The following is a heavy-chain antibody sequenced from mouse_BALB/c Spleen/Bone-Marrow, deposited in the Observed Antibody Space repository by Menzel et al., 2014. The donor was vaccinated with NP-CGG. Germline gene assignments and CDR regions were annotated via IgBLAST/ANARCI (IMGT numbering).Heavy chain of an antibody. V-gene: IGHV5-2*01. CDR2: INSDGGST. J-gene: IGHJ3*01. CDR3: ARHGDYYGSSLFAY. CDR1: EYEFPSHD. D-gene: IGHD1-1*01. Sequence: DVQLVESGGGLVQPGESLKLSCESNEYEFPSHDMSWVRKTPEKRLELVAAINSDGGSTYYPDTMERRFIISRDNSKKTLYLQMSSLRSEDTAFYCCARHGDYYGSSLFAYWGQGTLVTVSA.